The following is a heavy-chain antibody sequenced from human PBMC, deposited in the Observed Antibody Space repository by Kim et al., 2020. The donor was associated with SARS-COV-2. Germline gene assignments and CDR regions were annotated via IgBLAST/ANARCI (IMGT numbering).Heavy chain of an antibody. V-gene: IGHV1-69*01. D-gene: IGHD2-15*01. Sequence: KFQGRVTITADESTSTAYMELSSLRSEDTAVYYCARVVVAAVYYYYGMDVWGQGTTVTVSS. J-gene: IGHJ6*02. CDR3: ARVVVAAVYYYYGMDV.